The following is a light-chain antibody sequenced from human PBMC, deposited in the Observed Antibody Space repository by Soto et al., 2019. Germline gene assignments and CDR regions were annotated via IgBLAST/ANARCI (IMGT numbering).Light chain of an antibody. CDR3: QSSDSSLTGSV. V-gene: IGLV1-40*01. Sequence: QSVLTQPTSVSGAPGQRVTISCTGSSSNIGAGYDVHWYQQLPGTAPKLLIFANSNRPSGVPDRFSGSKSGTSASLAITGLQAEDEADYYCQSSDSSLTGSVFGTGTKLTVL. CDR1: SSNIGAGYD. CDR2: ANS. J-gene: IGLJ1*01.